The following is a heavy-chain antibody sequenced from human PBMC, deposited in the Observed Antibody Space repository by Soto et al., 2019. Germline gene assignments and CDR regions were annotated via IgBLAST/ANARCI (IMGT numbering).Heavy chain of an antibody. D-gene: IGHD3-16*01. V-gene: IGHV4-39*01. CDR3: ARTVHGVVLAFDI. CDR2: IYYSGST. J-gene: IGHJ3*02. Sequence: QLQLQESGPGLVKPSETLSLTCTVSGGSISSSSYYWGWIRQPPGKGLEWIGSIYYSGSTYYNPSLKSRVTISVDTSKNQFSLKLSSVTAADTAVYYCARTVHGVVLAFDIWGQGTMVTVSS. CDR1: GGSISSSSYY.